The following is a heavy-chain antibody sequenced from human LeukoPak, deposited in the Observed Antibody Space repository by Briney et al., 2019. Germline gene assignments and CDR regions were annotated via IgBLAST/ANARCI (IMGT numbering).Heavy chain of an antibody. J-gene: IGHJ6*02. D-gene: IGHD2-21*01. Sequence: PGGSLTLSCAVSTFTVIDHYMTWVRQAPGRGLEWVGAIYPGGSTYYAGSVKGRFTISRDKSKNTLYLQMNTLGAEETAVYYCARGAGVSHYYYYAMDIWGQGTTVTVSS. V-gene: IGHV3-66*02. CDR1: TFTVIDHY. CDR2: IYPGGST. CDR3: ARGAGVSHYYYYAMDI.